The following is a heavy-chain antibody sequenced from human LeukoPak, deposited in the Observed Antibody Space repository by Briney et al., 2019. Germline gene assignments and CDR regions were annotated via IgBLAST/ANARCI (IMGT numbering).Heavy chain of an antibody. CDR3: AKDCSGGSCYVYYYYGMDV. D-gene: IGHD2-15*01. V-gene: IGHV3-23*01. Sequence: PGGSLRLSCAASGFTFSSYAMSWVRQAPGKGLEWVSAISGSGGSTYYADSVKGRFTISRDNSKNTLYLQMNSLRAEDTAVYYCAKDCSGGSCYVYYYYGMDVWGQGTTVTVSS. J-gene: IGHJ6*02. CDR2: ISGSGGST. CDR1: GFTFSSYA.